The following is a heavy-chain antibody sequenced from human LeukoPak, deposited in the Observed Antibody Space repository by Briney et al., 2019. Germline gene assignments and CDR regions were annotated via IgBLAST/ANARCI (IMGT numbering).Heavy chain of an antibody. CDR2: ITSTGTTT. CDR1: VYNLNTYH. CDR3: ATEYVRTHYFDW. J-gene: IGHJ4*02. D-gene: IGHD3-16*01. V-gene: IGHV1-46*02. Sequence: ASVKVSCKASVYNLNTYHMHWVRQPPGQGLEWMGIITSTGTTTICAQKFQGRVTMTRDTSTSTVYMDLSSLRSDDTAVYYCATEYVRTHYFDWWGQGTLVTVSS.